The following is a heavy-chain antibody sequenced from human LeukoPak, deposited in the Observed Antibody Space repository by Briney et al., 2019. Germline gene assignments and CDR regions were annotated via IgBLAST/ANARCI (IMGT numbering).Heavy chain of an antibody. Sequence: SETLSLTCTGSGVSISSSSYYWGWIRQPPGKGLEWIGSIYYSGSTYYNPSLKSRVTISVDTSKNQFSLKLSSVTAADTAVYYCARRGPRSGYFDLGRFDPWGQGTLVTVSS. CDR3: ARRGPRSGYFDLGRFDP. CDR1: GVSISSSSYY. CDR2: IYYSGST. D-gene: IGHD3-3*01. J-gene: IGHJ5*02. V-gene: IGHV4-39*07.